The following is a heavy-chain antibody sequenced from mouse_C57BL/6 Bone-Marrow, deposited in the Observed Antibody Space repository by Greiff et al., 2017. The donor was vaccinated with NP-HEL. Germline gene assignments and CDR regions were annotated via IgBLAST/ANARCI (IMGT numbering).Heavy chain of an antibody. CDR1: GFTFSDYG. V-gene: IGHV5-17*01. CDR2: ISSGSSTI. J-gene: IGHJ1*03. D-gene: IGHD1-1*01. Sequence: EVNLVESGGGLVKPGGSLKLSCAASGFTFSDYGMHWVRQAPEKGLEWVAYISSGSSTIYYADTVKGRFTISRDNAKNTLFLQMTSLRSEDTAMYYCAREVVPWYFDVWGTGTTVTVSS. CDR3: AREVVPWYFDV.